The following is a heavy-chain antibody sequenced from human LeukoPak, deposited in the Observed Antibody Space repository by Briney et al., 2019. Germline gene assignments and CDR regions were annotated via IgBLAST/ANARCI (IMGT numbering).Heavy chain of an antibody. D-gene: IGHD6-13*01. CDR3: ASIAAAGTGLYFDY. V-gene: IGHV1-46*01. CDR1: GYTFTCYY. J-gene: IGHJ4*02. Sequence: ASVKDSCKASGYTFTCYYMHWVRQAPGQGLEWMGIINPSGGSTSYAQKFQGRVTMTRDMSTSTVYMELSSLRSEDTAVYYCASIAAAGTGLYFDYWGQGTLVTVSS. CDR2: INPSGGST.